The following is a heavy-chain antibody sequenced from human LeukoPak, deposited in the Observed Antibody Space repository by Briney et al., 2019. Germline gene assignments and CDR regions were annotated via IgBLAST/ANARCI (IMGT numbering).Heavy chain of an antibody. CDR2: IWSDGSNK. CDR3: ARDPAGSGFAFDS. J-gene: IGHJ4*02. Sequence: GGSLRLSCAASGFIFSNDAMHWVRQAPGRGLEWVAFIWSDGSNKYYADSVKGRFTISRDNSEDTLYLQMNSLRVEDTAVYYCARDPAGSGFAFDSWGQGALVTVSS. V-gene: IGHV3-33*01. D-gene: IGHD1-1*01. CDR1: GFIFSNDA.